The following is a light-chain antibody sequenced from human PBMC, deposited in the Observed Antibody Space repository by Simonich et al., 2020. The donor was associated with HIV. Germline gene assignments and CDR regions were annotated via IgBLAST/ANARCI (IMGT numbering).Light chain of an antibody. CDR2: GAA. Sequence: DIVMTQSPDSLAVSLGERATINCKSSQSVLYRSNNKNYLAWYQQKPGQHPKLLIYGAATRESGVPDRFSGSGSGTDFTLTISSLQAEDVAVYYCQQYYSTHWTFGQGTKVEIK. V-gene: IGKV4-1*01. CDR1: QSVLYRSNNKNY. CDR3: QQYYSTHWT. J-gene: IGKJ1*01.